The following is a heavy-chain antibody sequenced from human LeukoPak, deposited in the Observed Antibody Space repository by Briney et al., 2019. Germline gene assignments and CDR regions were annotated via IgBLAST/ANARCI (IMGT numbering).Heavy chain of an antibody. J-gene: IGHJ5*02. CDR3: AKSTDYDFWGGILQHNWFDH. CDR1: GFSFSTYV. D-gene: IGHD3-3*01. V-gene: IGHV3-23*01. Sequence: GGSLRLSCAASGFSFSTYVMTWVRQAPGKGLEWVSGINGRGDKTDYADSVKGRVTISRDNPKNTVSLQLNSLRAEDTAIYYCAKSTDYDFWGGILQHNWFDHWGQGTLVTVSS. CDR2: INGRGDKT.